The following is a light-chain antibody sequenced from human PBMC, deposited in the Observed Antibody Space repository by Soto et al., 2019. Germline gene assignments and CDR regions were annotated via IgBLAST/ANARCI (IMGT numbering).Light chain of an antibody. V-gene: IGLV1-44*01. CDR2: SNN. CDR3: AAWDDTLNCWV. CDR1: SSTIGSNI. J-gene: IGLJ3*02. Sequence: QSVLTQPPSASGTPGQGGTISCSGSSSTIGSNIVIWYQQLPGTAPKLLLYSNNQRPSGVPDRFAGSQSGTYASLAISGLQSEGKADYYCAAWDDTLNCWVFGGGTKLTVL.